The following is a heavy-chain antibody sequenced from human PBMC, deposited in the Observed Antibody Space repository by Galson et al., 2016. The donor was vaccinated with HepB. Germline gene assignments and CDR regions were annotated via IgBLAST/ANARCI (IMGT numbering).Heavy chain of an antibody. CDR2: IYYSGST. V-gene: IGHV4-39*01. CDR3: ARLRPNLGSYWFDP. Sequence: WIRQPPGKGLEWIGNIYYSGSTHYNPSLRSRVTISVDTSKNQFSLKLSSVTAADTAVYYCARLRPNLGSYWFDPWGQGTLVTVSS. J-gene: IGHJ5*02. D-gene: IGHD7-27*01.